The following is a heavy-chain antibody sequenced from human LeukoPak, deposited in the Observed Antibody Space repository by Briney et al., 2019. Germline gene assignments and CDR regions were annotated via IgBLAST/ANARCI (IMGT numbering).Heavy chain of an antibody. V-gene: IGHV3-30*02. Sequence: GGSLRLSCAASGFTFSSYGMHWVRQAPGKGLEWVAFIRYDGSNKYYTGSVKGRFTISRDNSKNTLYLQMNSLRAEDTAVYYCAKQYSSGWYLFDYWGQGTLVTVSS. J-gene: IGHJ4*02. CDR2: IRYDGSNK. D-gene: IGHD6-19*01. CDR3: AKQYSSGWYLFDY. CDR1: GFTFSSYG.